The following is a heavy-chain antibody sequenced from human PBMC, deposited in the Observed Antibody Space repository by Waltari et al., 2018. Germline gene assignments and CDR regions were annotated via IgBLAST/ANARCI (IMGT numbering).Heavy chain of an antibody. CDR1: GDSISGSYY. Sequence: QLQLQQSGPGLVKPSQTLSLACSLSGDSISGSYYWNWVRQTAGEGLEWLGYIYSSGSTKYMPSRQSRATISIVNKTQFSLRLAAVTAGCTAVYYCARSDVVVAPARNNYYFPMEVWGQGTTVTGSS. D-gene: IGHD3-22*01. V-gene: IGHV4-61*09. J-gene: IGHJ6*01. CDR2: IYSSGST. CDR3: ARSDVVVAPARNNYYFPMEV.